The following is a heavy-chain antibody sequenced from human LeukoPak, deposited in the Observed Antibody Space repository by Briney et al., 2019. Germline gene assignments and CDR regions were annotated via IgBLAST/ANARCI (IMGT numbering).Heavy chain of an antibody. V-gene: IGHV1-2*02. CDR3: ARGPGVAATTRRYYYYMNV. J-gene: IGHJ6*03. D-gene: IGHD2-15*01. Sequence: EASVKVSCKASGYTFTGYYMHWVRQAPGQGLEWMGWINPNSGGTNYAQKSQGRVTMTRDTSISTAYMELSRLRSDDTAVYYCARGPGVAATTRRYYYYMNVWGKGTTVTISS. CDR2: INPNSGGT. CDR1: GYTFTGYY.